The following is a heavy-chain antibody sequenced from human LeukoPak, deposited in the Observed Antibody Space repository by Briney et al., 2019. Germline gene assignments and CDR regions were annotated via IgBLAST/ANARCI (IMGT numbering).Heavy chain of an antibody. CDR3: ARDMIVVRAFDI. V-gene: IGHV3-21*01. Sequence: GGSLRLSCAASGFTFSSYSMNWVRQAPGKGLEWVSSISSSSSYIYYADSVKGRFTISRDNAKNSLYLQMNSLRAEDTAVYYCARDMIVVRAFDIWGQGTMVTVSS. D-gene: IGHD3-22*01. CDR1: GFTFSSYS. J-gene: IGHJ3*02. CDR2: ISSSSSYI.